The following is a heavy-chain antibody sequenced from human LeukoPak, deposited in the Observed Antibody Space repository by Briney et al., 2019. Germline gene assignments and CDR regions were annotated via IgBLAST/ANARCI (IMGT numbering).Heavy chain of an antibody. Sequence: SETLSLTCTVSGGSISSGSYYWSWIRQPAGKGLEWIGRIYTSGSTNYNPSLKSRVTISVDTSKNQFSLKLSSVTAADTAVYYCASRGGIVVVPANWSDPWGQGTLVTVSS. V-gene: IGHV4-61*02. CDR1: GGSISSGSYY. D-gene: IGHD2-2*01. CDR2: IYTSGST. CDR3: ASRGGIVVVPANWSDP. J-gene: IGHJ5*02.